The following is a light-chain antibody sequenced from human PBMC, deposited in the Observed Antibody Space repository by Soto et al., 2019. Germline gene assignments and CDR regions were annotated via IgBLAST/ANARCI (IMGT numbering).Light chain of an antibody. CDR1: HSLLHNNGYNY. J-gene: IGKJ4*01. Sequence: DIVMRQSPLSLPVTPGQRSSISCRSNHSLLHNNGYNYLDWYMQKPGQSPQLLIYLGSNRASGVPDRFSGSGSGTDFTLTISRLETEDFAAYYCQQYGSSHTLTFGGGTKVDI. CDR3: QQYGSSHTLT. V-gene: IGKV2-28*01. CDR2: LGS.